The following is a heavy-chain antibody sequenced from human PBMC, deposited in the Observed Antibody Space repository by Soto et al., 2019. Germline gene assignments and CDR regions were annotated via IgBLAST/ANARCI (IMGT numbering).Heavy chain of an antibody. CDR2: IKSKADGSTT. CDR3: ATPRPGSHGYGY. J-gene: IGHJ4*02. D-gene: IGHD3-16*01. CDR1: GITLSNAW. Sequence: EVQLVESGGGLVKPGGTLRLSCAASGITLSNAWMTWVRHAPAKGLEWVGLIKSKADGSTTEYGSPVKDRFIISRDDSENTLDLQMHSLKTEDTAVYYCATPRPGSHGYGYWGQVNLVTVSS. V-gene: IGHV3-15*01.